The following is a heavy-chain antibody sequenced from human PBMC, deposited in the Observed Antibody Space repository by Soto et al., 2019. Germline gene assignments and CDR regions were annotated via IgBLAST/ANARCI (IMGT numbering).Heavy chain of an antibody. CDR2: ISGSGGST. V-gene: IGHV3-23*01. CDR1: GITFSSYA. CDR3: AGDEEMATPPDY. J-gene: IGHJ4*02. Sequence: PGGSLRLSCAAAGITFSSYAMSWVRQAPGKGLEWVSAISGSGGSTYYADSVKGRFTISRDNSKNTLYLQMNSLRAEDTAVYYCAGDEEMATPPDYWGQGTLVTVSS. D-gene: IGHD5-12*01.